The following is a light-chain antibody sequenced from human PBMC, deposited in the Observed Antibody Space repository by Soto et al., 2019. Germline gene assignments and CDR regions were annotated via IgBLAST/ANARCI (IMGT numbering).Light chain of an antibody. Sequence: AIRMTQSPSSFSASTGDRVTITCRASQGISSYLAWYQQKPGKAPKLLIYAASTLQSGVPSRFSGSGSGTDFTLTISCLQSEDFATYYCQQYYSYPLPSGPGPKVDIK. CDR1: QGISSY. CDR2: AAS. J-gene: IGKJ3*01. CDR3: QQYYSYPLP. V-gene: IGKV1-8*01.